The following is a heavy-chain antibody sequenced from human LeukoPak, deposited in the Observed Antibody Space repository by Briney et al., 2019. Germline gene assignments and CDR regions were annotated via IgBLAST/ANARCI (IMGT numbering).Heavy chain of an antibody. D-gene: IGHD3-22*01. CDR1: GFTFNNAW. V-gene: IGHV3-15*01. CDR2: IKSKTDGGTT. CDR3: ITFSMIVVVITD. Sequence: NPGGSLRFSCAASGFTFNNAWMSWVRQAPGKGLEWVGRIKSKTDGGTTDYAAPVKGRFTISRDDSKNTLYLQMNSLKTEDTAVYYCITFSMIVVVITDWGQGTLVTVSS. J-gene: IGHJ4*02.